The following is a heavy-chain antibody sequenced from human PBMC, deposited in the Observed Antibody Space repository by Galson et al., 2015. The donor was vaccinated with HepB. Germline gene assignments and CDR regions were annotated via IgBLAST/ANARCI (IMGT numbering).Heavy chain of an antibody. D-gene: IGHD2-2*01. V-gene: IGHV4-61*02. J-gene: IGHJ5*02. CDR1: GGSISSGSYY. Sequence: TLSLTCTVSGGSISSGSYYWSWIRQPAGKGLEWIGRIYTSGSTNYNPSLKSRVTMSVDTSKNQFSLKLSSVTAADTAVYYCARDRRIRTGQYQLPPSGEGSWFDPWGQGTLVTVSS. CDR3: ARDRRIRTGQYQLPPSGEGSWFDP. CDR2: IYTSGST.